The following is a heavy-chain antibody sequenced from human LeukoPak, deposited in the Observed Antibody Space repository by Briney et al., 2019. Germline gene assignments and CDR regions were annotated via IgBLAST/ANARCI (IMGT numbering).Heavy chain of an antibody. D-gene: IGHD3-22*01. CDR2: IYSGGST. CDR1: GFTVSSNY. Sequence: GGSLRLSCAASGFTVSSNYMSWVRQAPGKGLEWVSVIYSGGSTYYADSVKGRFTISRDNSKNTLYLQMNSLRAEDTAVYYCAREADDSSGYYPLDYYYYGMDVWGQGTTVTVSS. J-gene: IGHJ6*02. CDR3: AREADDSSGYYPLDYYYYGMDV. V-gene: IGHV3-53*01.